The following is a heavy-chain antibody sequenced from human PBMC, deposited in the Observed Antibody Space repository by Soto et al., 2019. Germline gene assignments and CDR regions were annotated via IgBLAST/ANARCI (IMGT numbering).Heavy chain of an antibody. Sequence: QVQLVESGGGVVQPGRSLRLSCAASGFTFSSYAMNWVRQAPGKGLEWVAVISYDGSNKYYADSVKGRFTISRDNSKNTLYLQMNILRAEETAVYYCARVSWQHFCFDYWGQGTLVTVSS. CDR2: ISYDGSNK. J-gene: IGHJ4*02. CDR1: GFTFSSYA. V-gene: IGHV3-30-3*01. CDR3: ARVSWQHFCFDY.